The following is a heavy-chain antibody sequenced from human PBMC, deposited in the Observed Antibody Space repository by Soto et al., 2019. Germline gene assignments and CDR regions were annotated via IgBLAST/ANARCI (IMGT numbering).Heavy chain of an antibody. D-gene: IGHD6-13*01. V-gene: IGHV4-38-2*01. CDR3: ARRPSSSWYGLDY. CDR1: GYSISSGYY. CDR2: IYHSGST. Sequence: PSDTLSLTSAVSGYSISSGYYWGWIRQSPGKGLEWIGSIYHSGSTYYNPSLKSRVTISVDTSKNQFSLKLSSVTAADTAMYYCARRPSSSWYGLDYWGQGTLVTVSS. J-gene: IGHJ4*02.